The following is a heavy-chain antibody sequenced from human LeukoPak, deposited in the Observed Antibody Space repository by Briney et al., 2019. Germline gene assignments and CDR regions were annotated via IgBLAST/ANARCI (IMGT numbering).Heavy chain of an antibody. Sequence: ASVKVCCKASGYTFTSYAIHWVRQAPGQGLEWMGWITPSGGTNYPQKFQGRVAITWDTSITTAYMDLSRLTSDDTAVYYCARDRYGDGFAHLDYWGQGALVTVSS. CDR3: ARDRYGDGFAHLDY. CDR1: GYTFTSYA. V-gene: IGHV1-2*02. CDR2: ITPSGGT. J-gene: IGHJ4*02. D-gene: IGHD5-24*01.